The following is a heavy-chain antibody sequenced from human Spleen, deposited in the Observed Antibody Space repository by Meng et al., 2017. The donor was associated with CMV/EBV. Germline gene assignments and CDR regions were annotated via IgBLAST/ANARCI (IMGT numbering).Heavy chain of an antibody. CDR3: ARYNWNELS. CDR2: IDSTGSAI. V-gene: IGHV3-74*01. CDR1: GFTFIRFW. D-gene: IGHD1-20*01. J-gene: IGHJ3*01. Sequence: GGSLRLSCAASGFTFIRFWMHWVRQVPGKGLVWVSHIDSTGSAINYADSVKGRFTISRDNAKNTVYLQMNSLRAEDTALYYCARYNWNELSWGQGTMVTVSS.